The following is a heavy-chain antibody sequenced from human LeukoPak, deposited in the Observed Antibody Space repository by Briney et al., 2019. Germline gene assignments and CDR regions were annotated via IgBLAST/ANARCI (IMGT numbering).Heavy chain of an antibody. V-gene: IGHV3-48*03. CDR2: ISSSGSTI. CDR1: GFTFSSYE. CDR3: ARKKYYGSGSYLRDAFDI. D-gene: IGHD3-10*01. Sequence: GSLRLSCAASGFTFSSYEMNWGRQAPGKGLEWVSYISSSGSTIYYADSVKGRFTISRDNAKNSLYLQMNSLRAEDTAVYYCARKKYYGSGSYLRDAFDIWGQGTMVTVSS. J-gene: IGHJ3*02.